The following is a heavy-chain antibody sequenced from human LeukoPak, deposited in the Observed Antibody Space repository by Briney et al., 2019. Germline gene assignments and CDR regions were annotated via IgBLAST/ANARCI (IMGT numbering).Heavy chain of an antibody. CDR1: GFTVSSNY. CDR3: GKESGYSYGSYYYYMDV. Sequence: GGSLRLSCAASGFTVSSNYMSWVRQAPGKGLEWVSVIWYDGSNKYYADSVKGRFTISRDNSKNTLYLQMNSLRAEDTAVYYCGKESGYSYGSYYYYMDVWGRGTTVTVSS. J-gene: IGHJ6*03. CDR2: IWYDGSNK. D-gene: IGHD5-18*01. V-gene: IGHV3-33*06.